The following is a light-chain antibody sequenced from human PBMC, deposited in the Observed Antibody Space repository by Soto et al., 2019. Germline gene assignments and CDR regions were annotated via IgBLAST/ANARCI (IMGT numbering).Light chain of an antibody. CDR2: KTS. CDR1: QSVRDW. CDR3: QQYDTYRTWT. J-gene: IGKJ1*01. Sequence: DIQMTQSPSTLSSSVGDRVTITCRASQSVRDWLAWYQHKPGRAPKLLIYKTSSLKSGVPSRFSGRGYGTEFTLTISGLQPDDFATYYCQQYDTYRTWTFGQGTKVDLK. V-gene: IGKV1-5*03.